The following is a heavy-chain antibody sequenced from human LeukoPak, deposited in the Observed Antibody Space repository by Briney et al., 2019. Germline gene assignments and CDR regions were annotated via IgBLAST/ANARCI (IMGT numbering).Heavy chain of an antibody. CDR2: IYTSGGT. V-gene: IGHV4-4*07. CDR1: GGSISSYY. Sequence: SETLSLTCTVSGGSISSYYWSWIRQPAGKGLEWIGRIYTSGGTNYNPSLKSRVTISVDTSKNQFFLNVSSVTAADTAVYYCARASGSIASTFDYWGQGTLVTVSS. CDR3: ARASGSIASTFDY. J-gene: IGHJ4*02. D-gene: IGHD6-6*01.